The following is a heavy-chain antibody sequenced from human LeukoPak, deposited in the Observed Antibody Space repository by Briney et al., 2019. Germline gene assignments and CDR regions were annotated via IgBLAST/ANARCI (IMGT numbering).Heavy chain of an antibody. D-gene: IGHD4-17*01. V-gene: IGHV3-66*01. CDR1: GFSVNFNY. CDR2: LYAGGST. Sequence: GGSLRLSCAASGFSVNFNYLSWVRRAPGKGLAWVSLLYAGGSTHYADSVKDRFIISRDNSKNTVYLQMNSLRAEDTAVYYCARGSSDYGDYGVFDYWGQGALVTVSS. J-gene: IGHJ4*02. CDR3: ARGSSDYGDYGVFDY.